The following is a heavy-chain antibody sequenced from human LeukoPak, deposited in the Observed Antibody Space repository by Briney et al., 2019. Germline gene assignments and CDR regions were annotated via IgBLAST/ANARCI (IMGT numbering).Heavy chain of an antibody. CDR1: GYTFTSYG. Sequence: ASVKVSCKASGYTFTSYGISWVRQAPGQGVEGMGWISAYNGNTNYAQKLQGRVTMTTDTSTSTAYMELRSLRSDDTAVYYCARDQGIIDRYGSGGYLPYWGQGTLVTVSS. V-gene: IGHV1-18*01. CDR2: ISAYNGNT. CDR3: ARDQGIIDRYGSGGYLPY. D-gene: IGHD3-10*01. J-gene: IGHJ4*02.